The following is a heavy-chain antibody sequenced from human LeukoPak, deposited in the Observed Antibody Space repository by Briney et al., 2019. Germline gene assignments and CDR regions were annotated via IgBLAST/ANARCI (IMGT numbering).Heavy chain of an antibody. CDR1: GYSFTDYA. J-gene: IGHJ4*02. D-gene: IGHD3-9*01. CDR3: ARAFSNFDWLLNY. Sequence: ASVKVSCKASGYSFTDYALNWVRQAPGQGLEWMGWINTNTGNPTYAQGFTGRFVFSLDTSVSTAYLQISSLKAEDTAVYYCARAFSNFDWLLNYWGQGTLVTVSS. V-gene: IGHV7-4-1*02. CDR2: INTNTGNP.